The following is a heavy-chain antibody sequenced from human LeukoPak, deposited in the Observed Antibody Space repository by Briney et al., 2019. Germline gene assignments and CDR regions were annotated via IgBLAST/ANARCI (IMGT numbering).Heavy chain of an antibody. Sequence: GGSLRLSCAASGFTFSSYGMNWVRQAPGKGLEWVSYISTSSSAINYADSVKGRFTISRDNAKNSLYLQMNSLRDEDTAVYYCARGSGVESLFDYRGQGTLVTVSS. D-gene: IGHD3-10*01. CDR1: GFTFSSYG. CDR3: ARGSGVESLFDY. V-gene: IGHV3-48*02. CDR2: ISTSSSAI. J-gene: IGHJ4*02.